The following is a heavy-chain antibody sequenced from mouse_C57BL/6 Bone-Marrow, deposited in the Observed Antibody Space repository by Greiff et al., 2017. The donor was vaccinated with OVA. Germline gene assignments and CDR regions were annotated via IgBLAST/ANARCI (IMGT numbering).Heavy chain of an antibody. J-gene: IGHJ4*01. CDR2: IWSGGST. V-gene: IGHV2-2*01. Sequence: VHLVESGPGLVQPSQSLSITCTVSGFSLTSYGVHWVRQSPGKGLEWLGVIWSGGSTDYNAAFISRLSISKDNSKSQVFFKMNSLQADDTAIYYCARGGWLLPYAMDYWGQGTSVTVSS. D-gene: IGHD2-3*01. CDR1: GFSLTSYG. CDR3: ARGGWLLPYAMDY.